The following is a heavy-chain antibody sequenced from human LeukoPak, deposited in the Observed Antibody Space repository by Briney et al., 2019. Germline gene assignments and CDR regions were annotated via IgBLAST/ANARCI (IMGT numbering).Heavy chain of an antibody. CDR2: ISNSDSTT. D-gene: IGHD5-18*01. V-gene: IGHV3-48*03. Sequence: TGGSLRLSCAASEITFSSYEMNWVRQAPGKGLEWVSYISNSDSTTYYADSVKGRFTLSRDNAKNSLYLQMNSLRAEDTGVYYCARTRYGYLFDYWGQGTLVTVSS. CDR3: ARTRYGYLFDY. J-gene: IGHJ4*02. CDR1: EITFSSYE.